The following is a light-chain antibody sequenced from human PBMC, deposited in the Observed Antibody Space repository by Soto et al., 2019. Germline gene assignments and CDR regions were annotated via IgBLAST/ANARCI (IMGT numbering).Light chain of an antibody. CDR1: SSDVGGYHY. CDR2: EVS. CDR3: SSYTSSSTPYVV. V-gene: IGLV2-14*01. Sequence: QSALTQPASVSGSPGQSITISCTGTSSDVGGYHYVSWYQQHPGKAPKLMIYEVSNRPSGVSNRFSGSKSGNTASLTISGLQAEDEADYYCSSYTSSSTPYVVFGGGTKVTVL. J-gene: IGLJ2*01.